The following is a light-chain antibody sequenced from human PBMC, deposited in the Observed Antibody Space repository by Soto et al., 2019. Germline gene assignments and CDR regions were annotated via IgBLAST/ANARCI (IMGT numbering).Light chain of an antibody. CDR2: GAS. CDR3: QHRMNWPLT. Sequence: DTVMTQSPATLSVSPGARAPVSCRASQSLSSNLAWYQQKPGQAPRLLIIGASERVTGIPARFSGSGSETDFTLTISSLEPEDFAVYYCQHRMNWPLTFGQGTRLEIK. V-gene: IGKV3-15*01. CDR1: QSLSSN. J-gene: IGKJ5*01.